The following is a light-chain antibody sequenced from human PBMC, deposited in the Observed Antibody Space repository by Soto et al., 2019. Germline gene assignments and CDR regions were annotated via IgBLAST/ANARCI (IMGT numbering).Light chain of an antibody. V-gene: IGKV3-20*01. J-gene: IGKJ1*01. CDR1: QSVSSSY. Sequence: EIVLTQSAGTVSLSPGERATLSCRASQSVSSSYLAWYQQKPGQAPRLLIYGASSRATGIPDRFSGSGSGTEDSLTTIRRLAPEDFADYYCQQYGRTPWTFGQGTKVDIK. CDR2: GAS. CDR3: QQYGRTPWT.